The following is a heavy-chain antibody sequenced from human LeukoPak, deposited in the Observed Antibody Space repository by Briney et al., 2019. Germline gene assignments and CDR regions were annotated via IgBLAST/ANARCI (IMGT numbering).Heavy chain of an antibody. V-gene: IGHV3-21*01. D-gene: IGHD2-2*01. Sequence: GGSLRLSCAASGFTFSSYSMNWVRQAPGNGLEWVSSISSSSSYIYYADSVKGRFTISRDNAKNSLYLQMNSLRAEDTAVYYCARPSRLTGMDVWGKGTTVTVSS. CDR2: ISSSSSYI. J-gene: IGHJ6*04. CDR1: GFTFSSYS. CDR3: ARPSRLTGMDV.